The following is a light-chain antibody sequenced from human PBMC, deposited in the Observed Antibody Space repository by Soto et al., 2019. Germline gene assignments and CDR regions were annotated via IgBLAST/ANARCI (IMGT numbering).Light chain of an antibody. CDR2: GAS. Sequence: EIVMTQSPTTLSVSPGERATLSCRASQSVSTNLAWYQQKPGQVPSLLIYGASTRASGIPARFSGSGSGTEFTLTIGSLQSEDFAVYDCQQYSSSPSFGHGTRLEIK. CDR3: QQYSSSPS. V-gene: IGKV3-15*01. CDR1: QSVSTN. J-gene: IGKJ5*01.